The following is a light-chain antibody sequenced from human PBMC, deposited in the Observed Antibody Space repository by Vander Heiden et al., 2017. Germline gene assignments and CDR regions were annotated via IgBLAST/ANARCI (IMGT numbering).Light chain of an antibody. CDR1: QSVLYSSNNKNY. Sequence: DIVSIQSPDSLAVSLAERATINRKSSQSVLYSSNNKNYLAWYQQKPGQPPKLLIYWASTRESGVPDRFSGSGSGTDFTLTISRLQAEDVAVYYCQQDYSTPPYTFGQGTKLEIK. CDR2: WAS. J-gene: IGKJ2*01. CDR3: QQDYSTPPYT. V-gene: IGKV4-1*01.